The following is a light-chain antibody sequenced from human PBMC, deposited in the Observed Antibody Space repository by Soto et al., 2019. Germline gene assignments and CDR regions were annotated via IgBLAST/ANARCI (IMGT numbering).Light chain of an antibody. Sequence: DIQMTQSPSTLSASVGDRVTITCRASQSISSWLAWYQQKPGKAPKLLIYDASSLESWVPSRFSGSGSGTEFTLTISSLQSEDFATYYCQHYNSYSEAFGQGTKVDTK. V-gene: IGKV1-5*01. J-gene: IGKJ1*01. CDR2: DAS. CDR3: QHYNSYSEA. CDR1: QSISSW.